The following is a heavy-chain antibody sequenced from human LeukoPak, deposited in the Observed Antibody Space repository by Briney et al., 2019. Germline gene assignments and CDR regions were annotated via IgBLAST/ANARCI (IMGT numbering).Heavy chain of an antibody. Sequence: ASVKVSCKASGYTFTSYAISWVRQAPGQGLEWMGRIIPILGIANYAQKFQGRVTITADKSTSTAYMELSSLRSEDTAVYYCARGWFGESREGYFDYWGQGTLVTVSS. CDR2: IIPILGIA. J-gene: IGHJ4*02. CDR3: ARGWFGESREGYFDY. V-gene: IGHV1-69*04. CDR1: GYTFTSYA. D-gene: IGHD3-10*01.